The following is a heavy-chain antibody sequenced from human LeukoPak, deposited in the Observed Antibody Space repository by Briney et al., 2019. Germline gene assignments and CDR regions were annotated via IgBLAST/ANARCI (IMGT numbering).Heavy chain of an antibody. D-gene: IGHD3-22*01. CDR3: ASSHDSSGND. J-gene: IGHJ4*02. CDR2: IKYDGTHK. CDR1: GIRFSSYW. Sequence: GSLRLSCVASGIRFSSYWMAWVRQAPGKGLEWVANIKYDGTHKFYADSVKGRFTISRDNAKNSLFLEMNSLIADDTAVYFCASSHDSSGNDWGQGTLVTVSS. V-gene: IGHV3-7*01.